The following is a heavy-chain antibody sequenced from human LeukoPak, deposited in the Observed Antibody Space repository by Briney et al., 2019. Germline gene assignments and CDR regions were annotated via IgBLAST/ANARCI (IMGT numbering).Heavy chain of an antibody. Sequence: SGTLSLTCTVSRGSISSSSYYWGWIRQPPGKGLEWIGSIYYSGSTYYNPSLKSRVTISVDTSKNQFSLKLSSVTAADTAVYYCARHFGGAPTDWGQGTLVTVSS. J-gene: IGHJ4*02. CDR2: IYYSGST. V-gene: IGHV4-39*01. CDR1: RGSISSSSYY. D-gene: IGHD3-16*01. CDR3: ARHFGGAPTD.